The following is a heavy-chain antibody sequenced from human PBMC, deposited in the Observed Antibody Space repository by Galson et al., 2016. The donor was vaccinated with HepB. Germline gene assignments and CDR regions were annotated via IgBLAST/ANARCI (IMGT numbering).Heavy chain of an antibody. V-gene: IGHV3-23*01. CDR3: AGANSSSWYRGWWFDL. CDR1: GFTFDTYA. J-gene: IGHJ2*01. CDR2: IRDRGAST. Sequence: LRLSCAASGFTFDTYAMSWVRQAPGKGLEWVSSIRDRGASTYYADSVKGRFTISRDNSKNTMYLQMNSLRAEDTAVYYCAGANSSSWYRGWWFDLWGRGTLVTVSS. D-gene: IGHD6-13*01.